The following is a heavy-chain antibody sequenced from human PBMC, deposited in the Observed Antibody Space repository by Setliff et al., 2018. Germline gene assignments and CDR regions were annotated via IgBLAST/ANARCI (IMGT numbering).Heavy chain of an antibody. Sequence: PSETLSLTCTVSGDSLSGDNYFWSWIRHLPGKGLQWLGHTYYTGKTYYNPSLKSRLEMSVDTSKREFALRLSSVTAADTAVYYCARTSTYVLGSGSYWDRWFDPWSQGTLVTVSS. J-gene: IGHJ5*02. CDR2: TYYTGKT. D-gene: IGHD3-10*01. CDR3: ARTSTYVLGSGSYWDRWFDP. CDR1: GDSLSGDNYF. V-gene: IGHV4-30-4*02.